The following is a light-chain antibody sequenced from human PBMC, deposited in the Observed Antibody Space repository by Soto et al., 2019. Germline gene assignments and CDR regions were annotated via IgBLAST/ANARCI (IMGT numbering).Light chain of an antibody. V-gene: IGKV3-15*01. Sequence: VVKMSVAAVSLSTREGATLSCRASQSVSSKLAWYQQKPGQAPRLLIYGASTRATGIPARFSGSGSGTEFTLIISILQSEDSAVYYSQQYTSWLKRFGQGTKVDIK. CDR2: GAS. CDR3: QQYTSWLKR. CDR1: QSVSSK. J-gene: IGKJ1*01.